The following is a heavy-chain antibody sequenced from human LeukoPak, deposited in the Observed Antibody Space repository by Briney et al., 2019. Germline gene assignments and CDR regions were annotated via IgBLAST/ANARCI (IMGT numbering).Heavy chain of an antibody. CDR2: ISGSGGST. V-gene: IGHV3-23*01. CDR3: AKIPSGSYQEYFDY. D-gene: IGHD1-26*01. J-gene: IGHJ4*02. Sequence: GGSLRLSCAASGFTFSRYVIRGVQQAPRKGLAGVAAISGSGGSTYYADSVKVQFTISRDNSKTTLYLQMNSLRAEDRALYYCAKIPSGSYQEYFDYWGQGTLVTVPS. CDR1: GFTFSRYV.